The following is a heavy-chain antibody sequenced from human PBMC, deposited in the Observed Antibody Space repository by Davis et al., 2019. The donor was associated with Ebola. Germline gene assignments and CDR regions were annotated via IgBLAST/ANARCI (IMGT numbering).Heavy chain of an antibody. CDR2: ISVSSGYI. Sequence: GESLKISCAASGFTFSSYSMNWVRQAPGKGLEWVSSISVSSGYIYYEDSVKGRFTISRDNAKNSLFLQMNSLRAEDTAVYYCVTTRTTWSRGAFDYWGQGTMVTVSS. D-gene: IGHD1-14*01. V-gene: IGHV3-21*01. CDR3: VTTRTTWSRGAFDY. CDR1: GFTFSSYS. J-gene: IGHJ4*02.